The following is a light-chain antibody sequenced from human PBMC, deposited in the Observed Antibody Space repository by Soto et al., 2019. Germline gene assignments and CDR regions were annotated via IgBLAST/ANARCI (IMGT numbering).Light chain of an antibody. CDR1: QSVSSN. V-gene: IGKV3-15*01. Sequence: EIVVTKTPATLSVSPGESATLSCRASQSVSSNLAWYQQKPGQAPRLLIYGASTRATGIPARFSGSGSGTEFTLTISSLQSEDFAVYYCQQYNTWPRTVGQGTKVDIK. CDR2: GAS. J-gene: IGKJ1*01. CDR3: QQYNTWPRT.